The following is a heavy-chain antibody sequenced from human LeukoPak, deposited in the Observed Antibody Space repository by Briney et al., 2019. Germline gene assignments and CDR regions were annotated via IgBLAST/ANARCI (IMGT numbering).Heavy chain of an antibody. CDR2: IKQDGSEK. V-gene: IGHV3-7*01. CDR3: ARYCGGDCFGMDV. D-gene: IGHD2-21*01. J-gene: IGHJ6*02. Sequence: GGSLRLSCAASGFTFSSYTMNWVRQAPGKGLEWVANIKQDGSEKYSVDSVMGRFTISRDNAKNSLYLQMNSLRAEDTAVYYCARYCGGDCFGMDVWGQGTTVTVSS. CDR1: GFTFSSYT.